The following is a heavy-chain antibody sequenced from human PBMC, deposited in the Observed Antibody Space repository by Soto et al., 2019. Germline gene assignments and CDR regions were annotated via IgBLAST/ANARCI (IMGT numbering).Heavy chain of an antibody. D-gene: IGHD3-10*01. J-gene: IGHJ4*02. CDR2: ISAYNGNT. Sequence: ASVKVSCKASGYTFTSCGISWVRQAPGQGLEWMGWISAYNGNTNYAQKLQGRVTMTTDTSTSTAYMELRSLRSDDTAVYYCARVDRDYYGSGSSDYWGQGTLVTVSS. CDR3: ARVDRDYYGSGSSDY. CDR1: GYTFTSCG. V-gene: IGHV1-18*01.